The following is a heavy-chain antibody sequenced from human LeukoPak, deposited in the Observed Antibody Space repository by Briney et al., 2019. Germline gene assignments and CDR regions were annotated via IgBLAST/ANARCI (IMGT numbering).Heavy chain of an antibody. Sequence: SETLSLTCAVYGGSFSGYYWSWIRQPPGKGLEWIGEINHSGSTNYNPSLKSRVTISVDTSKNQFSLKLSSVTAADTAVYYCARGPGCSYGRRGMDVWGQGTTVTVSS. CDR3: ARGPGCSYGRRGMDV. J-gene: IGHJ6*02. D-gene: IGHD5-18*01. V-gene: IGHV4-34*01. CDR2: INHSGST. CDR1: GGSFSGYY.